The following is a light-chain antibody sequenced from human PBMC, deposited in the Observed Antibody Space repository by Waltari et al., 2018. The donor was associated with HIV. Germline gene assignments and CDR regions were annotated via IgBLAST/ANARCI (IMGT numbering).Light chain of an antibody. J-gene: IGKJ1*01. CDR3: QQYNNWPRA. CDR1: QTVSSN. CDR2: DAS. V-gene: IGKV3-15*01. Sequence: ETVMTQSPATLSVSPGETATPSCRASQTVSSNLAWYQQKPGQAPRLLIYDASTRDTGIPPRFSGSASGTEFTLTISGLQSEDFAVYYCQQYNNWPRAFGQGTKVEIK.